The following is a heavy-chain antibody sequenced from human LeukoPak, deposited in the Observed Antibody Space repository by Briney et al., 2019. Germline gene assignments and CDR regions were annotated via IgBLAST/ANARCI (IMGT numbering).Heavy chain of an antibody. Sequence: GGSLRLSCAASGFTFSSYEMNWVRQALGKGLEWVSYISDSGNKIYNADSVKGRFTISRDNAKKSLYLQMNSLRAGDTAVYYCARDGGDYYDSSGYPFHHWGQGTLVTVSS. CDR3: ARDGGDYYDSSGYPFHH. V-gene: IGHV3-48*03. J-gene: IGHJ1*01. CDR1: GFTFSSYE. CDR2: ISDSGNKI. D-gene: IGHD3-22*01.